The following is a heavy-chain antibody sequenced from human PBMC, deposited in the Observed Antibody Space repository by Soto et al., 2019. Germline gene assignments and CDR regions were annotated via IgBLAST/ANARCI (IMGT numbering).Heavy chain of an antibody. V-gene: IGHV1-8*01. CDR2: MNPNSGNT. D-gene: IGHD3-3*01. Sequence: ASVKVSCKASGYTFTSYDINWVRQATGQGLEWMGWMNPNSGNTGYAQKFQGRVTMTRNTSISTAYMELSSLRSEDTAVYYCARSQGYYQYYYMDVWGKGTTVTV. J-gene: IGHJ6*03. CDR1: GYTFTSYD. CDR3: ARSQGYYQYYYMDV.